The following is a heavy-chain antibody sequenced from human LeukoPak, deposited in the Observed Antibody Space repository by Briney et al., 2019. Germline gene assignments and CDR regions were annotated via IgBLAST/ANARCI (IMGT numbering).Heavy chain of an antibody. J-gene: IGHJ4*02. V-gene: IGHV4-59*01. CDR1: GGSIGSYY. CDR2: IYYSGST. D-gene: IGHD3-10*01. CDR3: ARAGQIGPHFDY. Sequence: SETLSLTCTVSGGSIGSYYWSWIRQPPGKGLEWIGYIYYSGSTNYNPSLKSRVTISVDTSKNQFSLKLSSVTAADTAVYYCARAGQIGPHFDYWGQGTLVTVSS.